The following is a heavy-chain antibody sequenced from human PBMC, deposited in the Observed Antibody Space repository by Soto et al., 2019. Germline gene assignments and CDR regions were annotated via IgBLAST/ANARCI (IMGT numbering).Heavy chain of an antibody. Sequence: QVQLQQWGAGLLKPSETLSLTCAVYGGSFSGYYWSWIRQPPGKGLEWIGEINHSGSTNYNPSLKSRVATSVDTSKNQFCRKLRSVTAADTAVYYCARGAHVTTVTTGIVPFDIWGQGTMVTVSS. J-gene: IGHJ3*02. CDR2: INHSGST. CDR3: ARGAHVTTVTTGIVPFDI. V-gene: IGHV4-34*01. D-gene: IGHD4-17*01. CDR1: GGSFSGYY.